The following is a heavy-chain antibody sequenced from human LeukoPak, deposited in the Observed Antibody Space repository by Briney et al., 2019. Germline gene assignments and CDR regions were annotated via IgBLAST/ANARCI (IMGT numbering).Heavy chain of an antibody. CDR1: GSSFSAYS. D-gene: IGHD6-19*01. CDR2: ISGSSSLI. CDR3: ARAIAVAGPYYFDY. V-gene: IGHV3-21*01. J-gene: IGHJ4*02. Sequence: GGSLRLSCAASGSSFSAYSMNWVRQAPGKGLEWVSSISGSSSLIYYTDSVRGRFTISRDNAKNSLSLQMNSLRAEDTAVYYCARAIAVAGPYYFDYWGQGTLVTVSS.